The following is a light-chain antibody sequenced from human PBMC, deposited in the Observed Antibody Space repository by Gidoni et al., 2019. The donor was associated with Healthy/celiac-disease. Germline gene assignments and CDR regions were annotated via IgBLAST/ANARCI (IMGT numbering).Light chain of an antibody. CDR1: ALPKQY. CDR3: QSADSSGRV. Sequence: SYELTQPPSVSVSPGQTARITCSGDALPKQYAYWYQQKPGQAPVLVIYKDSERPSGIPERFSGSSSGTTVTLTISRVQAEDEADYYCQSADSSGRVFGGGTKLTVL. V-gene: IGLV3-25*03. J-gene: IGLJ3*02. CDR2: KDS.